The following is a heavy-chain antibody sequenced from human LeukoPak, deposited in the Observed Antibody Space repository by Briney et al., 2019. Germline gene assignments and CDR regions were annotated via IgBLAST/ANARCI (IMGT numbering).Heavy chain of an antibody. J-gene: IGHJ3*01. CDR2: ISGSGGST. Sequence: GGSLRLSCAASGFTFSSYSMSWVRQAPGKGLEWVSAISGSGGSTYNADSVKGRFTISRDNSKNTLYLQMNSLRAEDTAIYYCAKNHDSNGYHTDDAFDLWGQGTMVTVSS. D-gene: IGHD3-22*01. V-gene: IGHV3-23*01. CDR1: GFTFSSYS. CDR3: AKNHDSNGYHTDDAFDL.